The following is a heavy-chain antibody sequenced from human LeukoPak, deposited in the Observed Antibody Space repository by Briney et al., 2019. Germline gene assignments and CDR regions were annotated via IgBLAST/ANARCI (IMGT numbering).Heavy chain of an antibody. J-gene: IGHJ4*02. CDR1: GGSISSSSYY. CDR3: ARVWAGSLDY. D-gene: IGHD6-19*01. Sequence: SSETLSLTCTVSGGSISSSSYYWGWIRQPPGKGLEWIGSIYYSGSTYYNPSLKSRVTISVDTSKNQFSLKLSSVTAADTAVYYCARVWAGSLDYWGQGTLVTVSS. V-gene: IGHV4-39*07. CDR2: IYYSGST.